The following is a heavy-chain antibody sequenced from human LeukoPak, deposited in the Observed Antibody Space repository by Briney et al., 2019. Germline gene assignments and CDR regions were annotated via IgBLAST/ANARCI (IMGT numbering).Heavy chain of an antibody. CDR2: IGGSRGTT. Sequence: GGSLRLSCAASGFTFSSSVMSWVRQAPGKGLEWVSDIGGSRGTTNYADSVKGRFTISRDNSKNTLYLQMNSLRAEDTAVYYCAKDVRDYYGTGTLNFDSWGQGTLVSVSS. CDR1: GFTFSSSV. V-gene: IGHV3-23*01. CDR3: AKDVRDYYGTGTLNFDS. J-gene: IGHJ4*02. D-gene: IGHD3-10*01.